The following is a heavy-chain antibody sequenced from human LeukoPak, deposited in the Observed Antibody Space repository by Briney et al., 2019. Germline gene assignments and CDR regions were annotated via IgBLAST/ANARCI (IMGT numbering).Heavy chain of an antibody. V-gene: IGHV3-11*06. CDR1: GFTFSDYY. Sequence: TGGSLRLSCAASGFTFSDYYMSWIRQAPGKGLEWVSYISSSSYTNYADSVKGRFTISRDNAKNSLYLQMNSLRAEDTAVYYCARITMVRGVISPSHYGMDVWGKGTTVTVSS. CDR3: ARITMVRGVISPSHYGMDV. J-gene: IGHJ6*04. CDR2: ISSSSYT. D-gene: IGHD3-10*01.